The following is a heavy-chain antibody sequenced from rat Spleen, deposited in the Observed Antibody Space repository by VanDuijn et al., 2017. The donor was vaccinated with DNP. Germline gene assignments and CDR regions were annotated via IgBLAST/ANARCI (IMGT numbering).Heavy chain of an antibody. Sequence: EVQLVESGGGLVQPGRSLKLSCAASGFTFSNYDMAWVRQAPTKGLEWIASISTGGGNTYYRDSVKGRFTISRDNAKSTLYLQMGSLRSEDTATYYCTKIGAVTGTFDYWGQGVMVTVSS. J-gene: IGHJ2*01. V-gene: IGHV5-25*01. CDR2: ISTGGGNT. CDR1: GFTFSNYD. CDR3: TKIGAVTGTFDY. D-gene: IGHD5-1*01.